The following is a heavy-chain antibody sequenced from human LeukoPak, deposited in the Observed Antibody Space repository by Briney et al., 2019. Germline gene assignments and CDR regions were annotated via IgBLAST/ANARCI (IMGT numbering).Heavy chain of an antibody. J-gene: IGHJ4*02. CDR1: GFTFTDYY. CDR3: ILSSGFMYYFDY. V-gene: IGHV3-11*01. D-gene: IGHD3-22*01. CDR2: ISSSGSTI. Sequence: GGSLRLPCAASGFTFTDYYLSWIRQAPGKGLEWVSYISSSGSTIFYADSVKGRFTVSGDNGKSSLYLEMNSLRAEDTAVYYCILSSGFMYYFDYWGQGTLVTVSS.